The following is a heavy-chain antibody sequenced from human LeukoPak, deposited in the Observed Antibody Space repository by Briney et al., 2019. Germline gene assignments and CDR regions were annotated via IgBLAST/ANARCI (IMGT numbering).Heavy chain of an antibody. D-gene: IGHD4-17*01. CDR3: ATDYGDYAYDAYHI. CDR1: GFTFSNAW. V-gene: IGHV3-15*01. Sequence: GGSLRLSCAASGFTFSNAWMSWVRQAPGKGLEWVGRIKSKTDGGTTDYAAPVKGRFTISRDDSKNRLYLQMNSLKTEDTAVYYCATDYGDYAYDAYHIWGQGTMVTVSS. J-gene: IGHJ3*02. CDR2: IKSKTDGGTT.